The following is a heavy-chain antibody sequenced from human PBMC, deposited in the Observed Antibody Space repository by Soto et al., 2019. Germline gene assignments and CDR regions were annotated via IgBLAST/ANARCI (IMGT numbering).Heavy chain of an antibody. Sequence: PGGSLRLSCAVSGIIFNNYAMTWVRQAPGKGLEWVSTVTASGGGTFYANSVKGRFTISRDNSRNTLHLQMSSLRVEDTALYYCAKALVPALTAKFGYWGQGTPVTVSS. J-gene: IGHJ4*02. V-gene: IGHV3-23*01. CDR3: AKALVPALTAKFGY. CDR2: VTASGGGT. D-gene: IGHD5-18*01. CDR1: GIIFNNYA.